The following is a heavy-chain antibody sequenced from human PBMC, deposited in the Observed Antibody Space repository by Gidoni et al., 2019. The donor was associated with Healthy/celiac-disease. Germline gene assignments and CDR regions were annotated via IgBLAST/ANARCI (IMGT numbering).Heavy chain of an antibody. CDR2: IWYDGSNK. D-gene: IGHD1-26*01. CDR3: ARDKSYSLRGTIYYYYGMDV. CDR1: GFTFSISG. Sequence: QVQLVESGGGVVQPGRSLRLSCAASGFTFSISGMHWVRQAPGKGLEWVAVIWYDGSNKYYADSVKGRFTISRDNSKNTLYLQMNSLRAEDTAVYYCARDKSYSLRGTIYYYYGMDVWGQGTTVTVSS. V-gene: IGHV3-33*01. J-gene: IGHJ6*02.